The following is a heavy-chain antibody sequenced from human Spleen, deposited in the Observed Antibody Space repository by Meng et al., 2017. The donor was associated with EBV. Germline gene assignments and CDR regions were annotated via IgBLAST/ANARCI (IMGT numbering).Heavy chain of an antibody. CDR2: ISGSGSLSANTT. CDR1: GFIFCSYA. J-gene: IGHJ4*02. V-gene: IGHV3-23*04. Sequence: EVQLVESXXDLVQXGGSLRLSCAAAGFIFCSYAMSWVRQAPGKGLEWVSGISGSGSLSANTTYYADSVKGRFTISRDNSKNTLYLQMNSLRTEDTAVYYCAKAGWVAVAGTWVDDWGQGTLVTVSS. D-gene: IGHD6-19*01. CDR3: AKAGWVAVAGTWVDD.